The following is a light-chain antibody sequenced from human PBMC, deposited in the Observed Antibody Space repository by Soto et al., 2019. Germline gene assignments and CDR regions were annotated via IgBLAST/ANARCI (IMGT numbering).Light chain of an antibody. J-gene: IGLJ1*01. CDR3: VSYTARSSYV. CDR2: DIN. Sequence: QSALTQPASVSGSPGQSITVSCTGTSSDIGGYIFVSWYQQHPGKAPKLMIYDINNRPSGVSKRFSGSKSGNTASLTISRLQAEDEADYYCVSYTARSSYVFGTGTKLTVL. V-gene: IGLV2-14*01. CDR1: SSDIGGYIF.